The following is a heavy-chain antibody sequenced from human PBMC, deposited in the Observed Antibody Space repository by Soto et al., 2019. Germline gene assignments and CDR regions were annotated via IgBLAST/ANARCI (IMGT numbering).Heavy chain of an antibody. CDR3: ARDIGYGGN. CDR2: INPDGRIT. Sequence: EVQLVESGGGLVQPGGSLRLYCAASGFTFSTSWMHWVRQTPGKGLVWVSHINPDGRITNYADSAKGRFTISRDNAKNTLFRQMNNQRAEDTSVYFCARDIGYGGNWGQGTLVSVSS. CDR1: GFTFSTSW. J-gene: IGHJ4*02. V-gene: IGHV3-74*01. D-gene: IGHD3-16*01.